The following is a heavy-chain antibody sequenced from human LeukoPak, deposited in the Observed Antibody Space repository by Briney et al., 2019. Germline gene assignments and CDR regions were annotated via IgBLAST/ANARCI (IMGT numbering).Heavy chain of an antibody. D-gene: IGHD2-2*01. V-gene: IGHV3-53*05. CDR3: AKDWGQVPASISGH. CDR1: GFTVSSNY. J-gene: IGHJ1*01. CDR2: IYSGGTT. Sequence: GGSLRLSCAASGFTVSSNYMSWVRQAPGKGLEWVSVIYSGGTTYYADSVKGRFTISRDTSRNTLFLQMNSLRTEDTAVYYCAKDWGQVPASISGHWGQGTLVTVSS.